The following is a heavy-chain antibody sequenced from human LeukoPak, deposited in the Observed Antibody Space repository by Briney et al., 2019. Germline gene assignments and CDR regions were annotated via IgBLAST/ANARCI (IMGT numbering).Heavy chain of an antibody. J-gene: IGHJ5*02. V-gene: IGHV3-21*01. CDR1: GFTFSSYS. Sequence: PGGSLRLSCAASGFTFSSYSMNWVRQAPGKGLEWVSSISSSSSYIYYADSVKGRFTISRGNAKNSLYLQMNSLRAEDTAVYYCARENYGDVNWFDPWGQGTLVTVSS. CDR2: ISSSSSYI. D-gene: IGHD4-17*01. CDR3: ARENYGDVNWFDP.